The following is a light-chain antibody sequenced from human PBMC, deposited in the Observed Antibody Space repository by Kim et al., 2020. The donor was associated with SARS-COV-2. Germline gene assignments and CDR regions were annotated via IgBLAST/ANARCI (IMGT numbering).Light chain of an antibody. CDR1: SSDVGNYNL. CDR2: EVV. CDR3: CSYAGTRTRV. Sequence: QSALTQPASVSGSPGQSIILSCTGNSSDVGNYNLVSWYQQHPGKAPKLMIYEVVKRPSGVSNRFSGSKSGNTASLTISGLQAADEAEYYCCSYAGTRTRVFGGGTQLTVL. V-gene: IGLV2-23*02. J-gene: IGLJ3*02.